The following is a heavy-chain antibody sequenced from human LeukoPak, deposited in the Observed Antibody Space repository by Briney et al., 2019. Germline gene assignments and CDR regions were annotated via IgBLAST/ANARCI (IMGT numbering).Heavy chain of an antibody. D-gene: IGHD3-10*01. CDR3: ARNVDSGLDY. CDR1: GYTFTTYY. V-gene: IGHV1-46*03. J-gene: IGHJ4*02. CDR2: INRGGGST. Sequence: ASVKVSCKASGYTFTTYYVHWVRQAPGQGLEWMGFINRGGGSTSYAQKFQGRVTMTRVTSTSTIYMELSSLRSEDTAVYYCARNVDSGLDYWGQGTLVTASS.